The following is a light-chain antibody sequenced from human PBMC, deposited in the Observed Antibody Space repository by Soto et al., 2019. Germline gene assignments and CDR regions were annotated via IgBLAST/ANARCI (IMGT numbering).Light chain of an antibody. CDR2: GAS. Sequence: EIVLTQSPGTLSLSPGERATLSCRASQSVSSSYLAWYQQKPGQAPRLLIYGASSRATGIPDRFSGSGSGTDFTLTISRLEPEDFAVYYCHHYCSSAWTFGQGTKVEIK. J-gene: IGKJ1*01. V-gene: IGKV3-20*01. CDR1: QSVSSSY. CDR3: HHYCSSAWT.